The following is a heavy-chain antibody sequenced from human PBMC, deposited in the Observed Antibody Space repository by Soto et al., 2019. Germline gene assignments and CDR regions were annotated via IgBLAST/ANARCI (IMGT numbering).Heavy chain of an antibody. V-gene: IGHV3-66*01. CDR1: GFTVNSNY. CDR2: IYSDGST. J-gene: IGHJ6*02. D-gene: IGHD6-19*01. CDR3: ATGWGRGRVYQGVMDV. Sequence: GGSLRLSCAASGFTVNSNYMSWVRQAPGKGLEWVSVIYSDGSTYYADSVKGRFIISRDDANNSLYLQMNSLRAEDTAEYYCATGWGRGRVYQGVMDVGAQGTTVTVSS.